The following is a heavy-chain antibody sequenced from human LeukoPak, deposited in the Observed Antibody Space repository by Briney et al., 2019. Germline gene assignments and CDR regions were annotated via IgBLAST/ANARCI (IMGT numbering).Heavy chain of an antibody. CDR2: IYSGGTT. D-gene: IGHD5-18*01. Sequence: PGGSLRLSCAASGFSVSSYYMSWVRQAPGKGLEWVSVIYSGGTTYYSDSVKGRFTISRDNSKNTLYLQMNSLRPEDTAVYYCAREGRSSYSRPFDYWGQGTQVTVSS. CDR1: GFSVSSYY. CDR3: AREGRSSYSRPFDY. V-gene: IGHV3-53*01. J-gene: IGHJ4*02.